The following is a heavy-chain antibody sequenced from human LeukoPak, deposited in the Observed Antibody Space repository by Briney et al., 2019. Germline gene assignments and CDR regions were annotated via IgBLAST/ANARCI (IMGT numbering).Heavy chain of an antibody. CDR2: IYYSGST. CDR1: GGSISSGGYY. J-gene: IGHJ6*02. Sequence: SETLSLTCTVSGGSISSGGYYWSWIRQHPGKGLEWIGYIYYSGSTYYNPSPKSRVTISVDTSKNQFSLKPSSVTAADTAVYYCARGLYYYDSSGRYYYYYYGMDVWGQGTTVTVSS. CDR3: ARGLYYYDSSGRYYYYYYGMDV. V-gene: IGHV4-31*03. D-gene: IGHD3-22*01.